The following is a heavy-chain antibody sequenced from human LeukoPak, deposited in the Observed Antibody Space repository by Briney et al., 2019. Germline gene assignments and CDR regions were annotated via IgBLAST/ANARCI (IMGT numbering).Heavy chain of an antibody. V-gene: IGHV3-23*01. CDR2: ISGNGGST. Sequence: GGSLRLSCAASGFTFSSYAMSGVRQAPGKGREWVSGISGNGGSTYYADSVKGRFTISRDNSKNTLYLQMNSLRAEDTAVYYCAKGREYSRLGSDHWGQGTLVTVSS. D-gene: IGHD5-18*01. CDR3: AKGREYSRLGSDH. CDR1: GFTFSSYA. J-gene: IGHJ4*02.